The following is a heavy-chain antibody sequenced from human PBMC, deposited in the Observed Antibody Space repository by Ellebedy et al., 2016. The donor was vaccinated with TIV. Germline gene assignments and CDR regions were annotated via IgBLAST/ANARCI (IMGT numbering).Heavy chain of an antibody. J-gene: IGHJ2*01. CDR1: GFTFNSYG. V-gene: IGHV3-30*03. D-gene: IGHD3-3*01. CDR3: ARPRGITIFERILYFDL. Sequence: PGGSLRLSCAASGFTFNSYGMHWVRQAPGKGLEWVAVISYVGNNDDYADSVKGRFTTYRDNSQNTLFLQMDSLRVEDTAVYYCARPRGITIFERILYFDLWGRGTLVTVSS. CDR2: ISYVGNND.